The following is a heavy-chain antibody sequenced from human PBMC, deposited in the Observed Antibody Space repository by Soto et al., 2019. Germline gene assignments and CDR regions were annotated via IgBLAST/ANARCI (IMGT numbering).Heavy chain of an antibody. CDR2: ISYDGSNK. V-gene: IGHV3-30-3*01. CDR1: GFTFSSYA. CDR3: ARERTAMVSDAFDI. D-gene: IGHD5-18*01. J-gene: IGHJ3*02. Sequence: GGSLRLSCAASGFTFSSYAMHWVRQAPGKGLEWVAVISYDGSNKYYADSVKGRFTISRDNSKNTLYLQMNSLRAEDTAVYYCARERTAMVSDAFDIWGQGTMVTVSS.